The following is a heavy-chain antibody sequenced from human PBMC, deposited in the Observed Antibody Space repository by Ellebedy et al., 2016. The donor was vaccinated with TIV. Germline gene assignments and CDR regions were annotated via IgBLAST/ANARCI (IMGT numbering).Heavy chain of an antibody. Sequence: GESLKISCAASGFTFSDYYINWIRQAPGKGLEWVSYISSSGSTIYYAESVKGRFTISRDNAKNSLYLQMNSLRAEDTAVYYCARPLRYYDSRATSDAFDIWGQGTMVTVSS. D-gene: IGHD3-22*01. CDR1: GFTFSDYY. J-gene: IGHJ3*02. CDR2: ISSSGSTI. CDR3: ARPLRYYDSRATSDAFDI. V-gene: IGHV3-11*01.